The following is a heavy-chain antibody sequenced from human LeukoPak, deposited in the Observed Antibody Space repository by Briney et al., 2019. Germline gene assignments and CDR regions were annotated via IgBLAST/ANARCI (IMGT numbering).Heavy chain of an antibody. Sequence: ASETLSLTCTVSGGSISSYYWSWIRQPPGKGLEWIGYIYYSGSTNYNPSLKSRVTISVDTSKNQFSLKLSSVTAADTAVYYCARHYSNYGYFDYWGQGTLVTVSS. D-gene: IGHD4-11*01. CDR1: GGSISSYY. J-gene: IGHJ4*02. V-gene: IGHV4-59*08. CDR3: ARHYSNYGYFDY. CDR2: IYYSGST.